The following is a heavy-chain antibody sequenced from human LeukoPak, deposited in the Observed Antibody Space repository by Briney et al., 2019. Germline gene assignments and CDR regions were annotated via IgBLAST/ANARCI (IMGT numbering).Heavy chain of an antibody. CDR2: ISYDGSNK. D-gene: IGHD1-26*01. J-gene: IGHJ4*02. CDR3: AKSQSGSYPDFDY. V-gene: IGHV3-30*18. Sequence: SCKASGYTFTSYYMHWVRQAPGKGLEWVAVISYDGSNKYYADSVKGRFTISRDNSKNTLYLQMNSLRAEDTAVYYCAKSQSGSYPDFDYWGQGTLVTVSS. CDR1: GYTFTSYY.